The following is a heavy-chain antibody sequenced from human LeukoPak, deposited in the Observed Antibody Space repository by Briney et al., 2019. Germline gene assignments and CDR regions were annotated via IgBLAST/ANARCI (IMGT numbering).Heavy chain of an antibody. CDR3: ARDSTATMVRGVISS. V-gene: IGHV1-46*01. CDR2: INPSGGST. CDR1: GYTFTSYY. D-gene: IGHD3-10*01. J-gene: IGHJ4*02. Sequence: ASVKVSCKASGYTFTSYYMHWVRQAPGQGLERMGIINPSGGSTSYAQKFQGRVTMTRDTSTSTVYMELSSLRSEDTAVYYCARDSTATMVRGVISSWGQGTLVTVSS.